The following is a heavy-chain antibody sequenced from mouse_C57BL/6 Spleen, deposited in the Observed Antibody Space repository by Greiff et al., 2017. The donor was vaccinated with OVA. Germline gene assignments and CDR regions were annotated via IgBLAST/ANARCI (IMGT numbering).Heavy chain of an antibody. J-gene: IGHJ4*01. CDR1: GFTFSDYY. CDR2: ISNGGGST. Sequence: EVHLVESGGGLVQPGGSLKLSCAASGFTFSDYYMYWVRQTPEKRLEWVAYISNGGGSTYYQDTVKGRFTLSRDNAKNTLYLQMSRLKAEDTAMYYCARNPARYDAMDYWGQGTSVTVSS. CDR3: ARNPARYDAMDY. V-gene: IGHV5-12*01. D-gene: IGHD3-1*01.